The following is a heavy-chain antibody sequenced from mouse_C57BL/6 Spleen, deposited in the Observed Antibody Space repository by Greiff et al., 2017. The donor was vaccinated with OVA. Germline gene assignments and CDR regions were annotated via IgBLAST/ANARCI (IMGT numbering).Heavy chain of an antibody. Sequence: DVKLQESGPGLVKPSQSLSLTCSVTGYSITSGYYWNWIRQFPGNKLEWMCYISYDGSNNYNPSLKNRISITRDTSKNQFFLKLNSVPTEDTATYYCAREELGPFDYWGQGTTLTVSS. J-gene: IGHJ2*01. V-gene: IGHV3-6*01. CDR3: AREELGPFDY. CDR2: ISYDGSN. CDR1: GYSITSGYY.